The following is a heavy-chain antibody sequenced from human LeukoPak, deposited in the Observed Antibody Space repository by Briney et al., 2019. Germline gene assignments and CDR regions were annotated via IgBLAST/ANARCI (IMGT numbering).Heavy chain of an antibody. CDR1: GGSISSSYYY. CDR3: ARTYYGFDI. D-gene: IGHD3-10*01. Sequence: PSETLSLTCTVSGGSISSSYYYWGWIRQPPGKGLEWIGSIYSSGSTYYNPSLKSRVTISVDTSKNQFSLKLTSVTAADTAVYYCARTYYGFDIWGQGTMVTISS. J-gene: IGHJ3*02. CDR2: IYSSGST. V-gene: IGHV4-39*01.